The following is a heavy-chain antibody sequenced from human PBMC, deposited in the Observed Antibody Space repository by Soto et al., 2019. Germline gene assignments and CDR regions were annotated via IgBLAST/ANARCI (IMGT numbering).Heavy chain of an antibody. Sequence: ASVKVSCKASGYTFTSYDINWVRQATGQGREWMGWMNPNSGNTGFAQKFQGRVTMTRNTSISTAYMELSSLRSEDTAVYYCAREYYFGVVNRSYYYYMDVWGKGTTVTVSS. CDR3: AREYYFGVVNRSYYYYMDV. V-gene: IGHV1-8*01. D-gene: IGHD3-3*01. CDR1: GYTFTSYD. CDR2: MNPNSGNT. J-gene: IGHJ6*03.